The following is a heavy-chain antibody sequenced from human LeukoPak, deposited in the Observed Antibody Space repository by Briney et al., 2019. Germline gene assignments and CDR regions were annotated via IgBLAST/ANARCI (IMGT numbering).Heavy chain of an antibody. V-gene: IGHV4-59*01. CDR2: IYYSGST. J-gene: IGHJ4*02. D-gene: IGHD3-22*01. Sequence: SETLSLTCTVSGGSISSYYWSWIRHPPGRGLEWSGYIYYSGSTNYNPSLKSRVTISVDTSKNQFSLKLSSVTAADTAVYYCASYYYDSSGYSAFDYWGQGTLVTVSS. CDR1: GGSISSYY. CDR3: ASYYYDSSGYSAFDY.